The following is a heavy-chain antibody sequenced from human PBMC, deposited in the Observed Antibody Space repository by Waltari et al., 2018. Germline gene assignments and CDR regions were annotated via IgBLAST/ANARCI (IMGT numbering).Heavy chain of an antibody. V-gene: IGHV3-23*01. CDR2: ISGSGGST. CDR1: GFTFSSYA. CDR3: AKVGYDFWSGYSRFDP. Sequence: EVQLMESGGGLVQHGGSLRLSCAASGFTFSSYAMSWVRQAPGKGLEWVSAISGSGGSTYYADSVKGRFTISRDNSKNTLYLQMNSLRAEDTAVYYCAKVGYDFWSGYSRFDPWGQGTLVTVSS. D-gene: IGHD3-3*01. J-gene: IGHJ5*02.